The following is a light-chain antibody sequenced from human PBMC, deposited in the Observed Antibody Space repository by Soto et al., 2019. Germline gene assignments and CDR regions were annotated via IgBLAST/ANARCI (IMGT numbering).Light chain of an antibody. V-gene: IGKV3D-15*01. CDR2: GAS. J-gene: IGKJ5*01. Sequence: ELTQSPATLSLSPGERATLSCRASQSVSSYLAWYQQKPGQAPRLLIYGASTRATGIPARFSGSGSGTEFTLTISSLQSEDFAVYYCQQYNNWPPITFGQGTRLEIK. CDR1: QSVSSY. CDR3: QQYNNWPPIT.